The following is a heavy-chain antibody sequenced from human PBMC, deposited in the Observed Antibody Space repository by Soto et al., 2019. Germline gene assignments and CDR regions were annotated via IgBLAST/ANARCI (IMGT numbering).Heavy chain of an antibody. V-gene: IGHV3-21*01. CDR2: ISSSSSYI. D-gene: IGHD6-6*01. Sequence: GGSLRLSCAASGFTFSSYSMNWVRQAPGKGLEWVSSISSSSSYIYYADSVKGRFTISRDKAKNSLYLQMNSLTAEDTAVYYCARDHGSSDYYNGMDVWGQGTTVTVSS. J-gene: IGHJ6*02. CDR1: GFTFSSYS. CDR3: ARDHGSSDYYNGMDV.